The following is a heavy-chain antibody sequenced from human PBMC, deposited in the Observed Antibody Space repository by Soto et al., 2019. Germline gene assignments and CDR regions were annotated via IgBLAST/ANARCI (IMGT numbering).Heavy chain of an antibody. CDR1: GYTFTSYY. CDR2: INPSGGST. Sequence: ASVKVSCKASGYTFTSYYMHWVRQAPGQGLEWMGIINPSGGSTSYAQKFQGRVTMTRDTSTSTVYMELSSLRSEDTAVYYCARVPRGSSAHGPCYYYCMDDGGQGTSVAVS. D-gene: IGHD6-13*01. CDR3: ARVPRGSSAHGPCYYYCMDD. J-gene: IGHJ6*01. V-gene: IGHV1-46*01.